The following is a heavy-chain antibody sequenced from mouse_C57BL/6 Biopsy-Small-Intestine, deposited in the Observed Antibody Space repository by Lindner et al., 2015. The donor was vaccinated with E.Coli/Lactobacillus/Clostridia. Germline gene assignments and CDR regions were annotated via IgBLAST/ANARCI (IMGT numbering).Heavy chain of an antibody. Sequence: VQLQESGGGLVKPGGSLKLSCAASGFTFSSYAMSWVRQTPEKRLEWVATISDGGSYTYYPDNVKGRFTISRDNAKNNLYLQMSHLKSEDTAMYYCARERKIYDGTTGDYWGQGTSVTVSS. D-gene: IGHD2-3*01. V-gene: IGHV5-4*01. CDR2: ISDGGSYT. CDR3: ARERKIYDGTTGDY. CDR1: GFTFSSYA. J-gene: IGHJ4*01.